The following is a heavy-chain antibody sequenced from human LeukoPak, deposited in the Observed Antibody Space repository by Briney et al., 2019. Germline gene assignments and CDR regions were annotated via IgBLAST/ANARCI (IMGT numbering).Heavy chain of an antibody. Sequence: GGSLRLSGAASGFTLSSYAMHWVRQAPGKGLEYVSAISSNGGSTYYANSVKGRLTISRDNSKNTLYLQMGSLRAEDMAVYYCARAKVPYCSSTSCYFFDYWGQGTLVTVSS. D-gene: IGHD2-2*01. J-gene: IGHJ4*02. V-gene: IGHV3-64*01. CDR2: ISSNGGST. CDR1: GFTLSSYA. CDR3: ARAKVPYCSSTSCYFFDY.